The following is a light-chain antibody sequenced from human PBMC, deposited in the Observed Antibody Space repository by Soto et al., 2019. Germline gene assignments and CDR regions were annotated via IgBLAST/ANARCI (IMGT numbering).Light chain of an antibody. Sequence: DVVLTQSPLSLPVTLGQPASISCRSSQSLIYSNGNTYLNWYQQRPGQSPRRLIYQVSNRESGVPDRFTGSGSGSGTDFTLKISRVEAEDVGVYYCMAGTPSFGQGPKVDI. CDR1: QSLIYSNGNTY. CDR3: MAGTPS. CDR2: QVS. J-gene: IGKJ1*01. V-gene: IGKV2-30*01.